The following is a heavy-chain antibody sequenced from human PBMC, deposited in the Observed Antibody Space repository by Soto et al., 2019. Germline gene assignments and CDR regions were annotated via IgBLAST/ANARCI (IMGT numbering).Heavy chain of an antibody. CDR2: ISAYNGNT. J-gene: IGHJ4*02. CDR1: GYTFTSYG. Sequence: QVQLVQSGAEVKKPGASVKVSCKASGYTFTSYGISWVRQAPGQGLEWMGWISAYNGNTNYAQKRQDRVTMTTDTSTSTAYMELRSLRSDDTVVYYCANSKITYYYDSSGYYSEYFDYWGQGTLVTVSS. CDR3: ANSKITYYYDSSGYYSEYFDY. V-gene: IGHV1-18*01. D-gene: IGHD3-22*01.